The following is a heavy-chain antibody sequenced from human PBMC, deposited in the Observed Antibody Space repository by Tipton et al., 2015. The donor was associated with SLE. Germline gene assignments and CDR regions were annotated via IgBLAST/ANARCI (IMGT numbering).Heavy chain of an antibody. CDR3: AREHFYESSGYYLGFYYFDY. V-gene: IGHV1-18*01. D-gene: IGHD3-22*01. CDR2: TSTFNGKT. Sequence: QSGPEVKKPGASVKVSCKASGYTFTTYGVSWVRQAPGQGLEWMGWTSTFNGKTNYSQNFQGRVTMTIDTSTSTAYMELRSLRSDDTAVYYGAREHFYESSGYYLGFYYFDYWGQGTLVTVSS. J-gene: IGHJ4*02. CDR1: GYTFTTYG.